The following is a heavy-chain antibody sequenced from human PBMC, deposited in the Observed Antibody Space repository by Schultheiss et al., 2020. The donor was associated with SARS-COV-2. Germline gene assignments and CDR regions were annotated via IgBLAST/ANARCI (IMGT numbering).Heavy chain of an antibody. CDR1: GFTVSSNY. J-gene: IGHJ6*02. Sequence: GGSLRLSCAASGFTVSSNYMSWVRQAPGKGLEWVSVIYSGGSTYYADSVKGRFTISRDNSKNTLYLQMNSLRAEDTAVYYCARDYQQWPVYGMDVWGQGTTVTVSS. CDR2: IYSGGST. D-gene: IGHD6-19*01. CDR3: ARDYQQWPVYGMDV. V-gene: IGHV3-66*01.